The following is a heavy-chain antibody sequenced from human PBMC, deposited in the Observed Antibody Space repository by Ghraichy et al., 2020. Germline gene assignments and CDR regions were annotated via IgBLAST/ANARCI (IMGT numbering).Heavy chain of an antibody. CDR2: ISGDGTYS. CDR1: GFTFSNYW. D-gene: IGHD6-13*01. V-gene: IGHV3-74*01. Sequence: GGSLRLSCAASGFTFSNYWMDWVRQAPGKGLVWVSRISGDGTYSDYADSVKGRFTISRDNAKNTLFLQMHSLRAEDTAVYYCARDTSEAGQTFDHWGQGTLVTVSS. J-gene: IGHJ4*02. CDR3: ARDTSEAGQTFDH.